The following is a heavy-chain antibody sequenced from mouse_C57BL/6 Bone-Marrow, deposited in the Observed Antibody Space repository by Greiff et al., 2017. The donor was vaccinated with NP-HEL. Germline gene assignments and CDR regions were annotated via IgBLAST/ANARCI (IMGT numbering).Heavy chain of an antibody. CDR1: GFTFSDYG. V-gene: IGHV5-15*04. CDR3: ARRYDGFYWYFDV. CDR2: ISNLAYSI. J-gene: IGHJ1*03. Sequence: DVKLVESGGGLVQPGGSLKLSCAASGFTFSDYGMAWVRQAPRKGPEWVAFISNLAYSIYYADTVTGRFTISRENAKNTLYLEMSSLRSEDTAMYYCARRYDGFYWYFDVGGTGTTVTVSA. D-gene: IGHD2-3*01.